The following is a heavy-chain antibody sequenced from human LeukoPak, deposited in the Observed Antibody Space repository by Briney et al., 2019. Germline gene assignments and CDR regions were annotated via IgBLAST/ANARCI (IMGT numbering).Heavy chain of an antibody. CDR1: GGSISSSSYY. CDR2: IYYSGST. CDR3: ARAARGYLYYFDY. Sequence: PSETLSLTCTVSGGSISSSSYYWGWIRQPPGKGLEWIGSIYYSGSTYYNPSLKSRVTISVDTSKNQFSLKLSSVTAADTAVYYCARAARGYLYYFDYWGQGTLVTVSS. V-gene: IGHV4-39*07. D-gene: IGHD3-22*01. J-gene: IGHJ4*02.